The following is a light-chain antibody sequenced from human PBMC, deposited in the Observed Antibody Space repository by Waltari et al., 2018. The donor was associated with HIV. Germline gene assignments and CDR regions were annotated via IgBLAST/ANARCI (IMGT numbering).Light chain of an antibody. CDR3: EAWDDSLNGVV. Sequence: QSVLTQPPSASGTPGQRVTISCSGSSSNIGINSVNWYQQFPGTAPKLLIYTNKQRPSAVPKRFSASKSGTSASLAISRLQSEDEADYYCEAWDDSLNGVVFGGGTKLTVL. V-gene: IGLV1-44*01. CDR1: SSNIGINS. CDR2: TNK. J-gene: IGLJ2*01.